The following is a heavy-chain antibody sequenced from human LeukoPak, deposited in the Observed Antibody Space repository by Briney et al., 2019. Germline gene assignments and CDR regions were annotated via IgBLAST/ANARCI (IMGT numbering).Heavy chain of an antibody. CDR1: GFTFSSYG. J-gene: IGHJ4*02. V-gene: IGHV3-33*01. D-gene: IGHD5-24*01. Sequence: GGSLRFSCAASGFTFSSYGMHWVRQAPGKGLEWVAVIWYDGSNKYYADSVKGRFTISRDNSKNTLYLQMNSLRAEDTAVYYCARDRVVDYYFDYWGQGTLVTVSS. CDR3: ARDRVVDYYFDY. CDR2: IWYDGSNK.